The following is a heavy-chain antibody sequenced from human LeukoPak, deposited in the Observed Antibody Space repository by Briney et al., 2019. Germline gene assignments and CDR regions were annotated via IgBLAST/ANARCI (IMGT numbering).Heavy chain of an antibody. J-gene: IGHJ3*02. V-gene: IGHV4-61*02. D-gene: IGHD1-14*01. Sequence: PSETLSLTCTVSGGSISSGSYYWSWIRQPAGKGLEWIGRIYTSGSTNYNPSLKSRVTISVDTSKNQFSLKLSSVTAADTAVYYWARAHAEPVFDIGAKGQWSPSLQ. CDR3: ARAHAEPVFD. CDR2: IYTSGST. CDR1: GGSISSGSYY.